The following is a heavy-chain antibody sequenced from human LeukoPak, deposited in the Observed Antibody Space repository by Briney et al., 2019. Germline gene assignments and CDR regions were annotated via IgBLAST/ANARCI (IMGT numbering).Heavy chain of an antibody. CDR1: GYIFTSLD. CDR2: INPNSGGT. CDR3: AKTIADGRFDP. D-gene: IGHD6-13*01. Sequence: ASVKVSCKASGYIFTSLDINWVRQAPGQGLEWMGRINPNSGGTNYAQKFQGRVTMTRDTSISTAYMELSRLRSDDTAVYYCAKTIADGRFDPWGQGTLVTVSS. J-gene: IGHJ5*02. V-gene: IGHV1-2*06.